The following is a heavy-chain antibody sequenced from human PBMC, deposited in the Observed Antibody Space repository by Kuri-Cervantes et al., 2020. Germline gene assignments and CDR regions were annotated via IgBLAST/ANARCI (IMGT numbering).Heavy chain of an antibody. J-gene: IGHJ4*02. CDR3: AKREGGYRPFDY. CDR1: GFTFDDYA. D-gene: IGHD3-22*01. V-gene: IGHV3-9*01. Sequence: GGSLRLSCAASGFTFDDYAMHWVRQAPGKGLEWVSGISWNSGSIGYADSVKGRFTISRDNSKNTLYLQMNSLRAEDTAVYYCAKREGGYRPFDYWGQGTLVTVSS. CDR2: ISWNSGSI.